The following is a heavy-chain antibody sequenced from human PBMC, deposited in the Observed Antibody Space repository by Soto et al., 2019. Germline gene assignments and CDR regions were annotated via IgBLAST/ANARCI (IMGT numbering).Heavy chain of an antibody. J-gene: IGHJ6*02. CDR1: GFTFSDYW. CDR2: VKWDGSTA. D-gene: IGHD3-10*01. CDR3: ARGIRDNYGMDV. V-gene: IGHV3-74*01. Sequence: EVQLVESGGGLVQPGGSLRLSCAASGFTFSDYWMLWVRQAPGEGLVWVSRVKWDGSTANYGDSVKGRCTISRDNAKNTLYLQLNSLRAEDTGLYYCARGIRDNYGMDVWGQGTTVTVSS.